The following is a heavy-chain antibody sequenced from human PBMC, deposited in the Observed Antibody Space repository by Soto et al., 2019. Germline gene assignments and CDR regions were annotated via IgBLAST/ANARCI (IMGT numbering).Heavy chain of an antibody. CDR1: GYPFTHYG. D-gene: IGHD3-10*01. J-gene: IGHJ6*02. V-gene: IGHV1-18*01. Sequence: GASVKVSCKSSGYPFTHYGITWVRQAPGQGLEWMGWISPYNGNTNYGQTLQGRVTLTTDTSTSTVYMELRSLRSDDTAVYYCARVHSFDRSYYYGIDVWGQGTTVTVSS. CDR3: ARVHSFDRSYYYGIDV. CDR2: ISPYNGNT.